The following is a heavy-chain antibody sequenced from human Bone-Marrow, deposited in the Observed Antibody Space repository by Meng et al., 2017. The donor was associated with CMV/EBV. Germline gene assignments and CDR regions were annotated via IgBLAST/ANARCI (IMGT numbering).Heavy chain of an antibody. CDR2: INHSGST. J-gene: IGHJ4*02. CDR1: GGSFSGYY. CDR3: AGGGRGYSSSSGDRY. D-gene: IGHD6-6*01. Sequence: SETLALTCAVYGGSFSGYYWSWIRQPPGKGLEWIGEINHSGSTKYNASLKSQVTISVDTSKNQFSLKLSSVTAADTAVYYCAGGGRGYSSSSGDRYWGQGTLVTVSS. V-gene: IGHV4-34*01.